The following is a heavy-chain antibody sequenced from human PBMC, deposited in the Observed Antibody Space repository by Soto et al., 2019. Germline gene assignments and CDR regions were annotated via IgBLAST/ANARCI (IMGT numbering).Heavy chain of an antibody. Sequence: QLQLQESGPGLVKPSETLSLTCTVSGGSISSSSYYWDWIRQPPGKGLEWIGSIYYSGSTYYNPSLKSRVTISVDTSKNQFSLKLSSVTAADTAVYYCATHGSGWYREDGYWGQGTLVTVSS. CDR2: IYYSGST. J-gene: IGHJ4*02. V-gene: IGHV4-39*01. CDR3: ATHGSGWYREDGY. CDR1: GGSISSSSYY. D-gene: IGHD6-19*01.